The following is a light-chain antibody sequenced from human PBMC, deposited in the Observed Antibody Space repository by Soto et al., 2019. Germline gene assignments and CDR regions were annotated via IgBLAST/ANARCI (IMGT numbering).Light chain of an antibody. CDR3: QQYGGSPRT. CDR1: QSVSSSS. J-gene: IGKJ1*01. CDR2: GAS. Sequence: EIVLTQSACTLSWSPGERATLSCRASQSVSSSSLAWYQQKPGQAPRLLIHGASNRATGIPDRFSGSGYGTDFNLTISRLETEDFAVYYCQQYGGSPRTFGQGTKVDIK. V-gene: IGKV3-20*01.